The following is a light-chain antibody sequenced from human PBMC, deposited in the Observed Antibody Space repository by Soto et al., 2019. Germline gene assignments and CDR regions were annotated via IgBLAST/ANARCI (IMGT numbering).Light chain of an antibody. CDR1: QSISTW. V-gene: IGKV1-5*03. CDR2: KAS. Sequence: DIPMPQSPSTLSASVGDRVTITCRASQSISTWLAWYQQKPGKPPNLLISKASNLESGVPSRFSGSGSGTEFTLTISNLQPDDFATYFCQQYDTYSWTFGQGTKVEIK. J-gene: IGKJ1*01. CDR3: QQYDTYSWT.